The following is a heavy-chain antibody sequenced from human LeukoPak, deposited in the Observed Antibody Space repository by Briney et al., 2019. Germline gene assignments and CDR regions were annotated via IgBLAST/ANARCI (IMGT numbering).Heavy chain of an antibody. CDR1: GFTVSSNY. CDR3: ARLKRGYSSGYFDY. J-gene: IGHJ4*02. CDR2: IYSGGST. D-gene: IGHD6-19*01. V-gene: IGHV3-53*01. Sequence: GGSLRLSCAASGFTVSSNYMSWVRQAPGKGLEWVSVIYSGGSTYYADSVKGRFTISRDNSKNTLYLQMNSLRAEDTAVYYCARLKRGYSSGYFDYWGQGTLVTVSS.